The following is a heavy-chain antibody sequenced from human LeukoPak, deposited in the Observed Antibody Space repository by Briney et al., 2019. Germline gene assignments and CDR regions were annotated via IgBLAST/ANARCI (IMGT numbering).Heavy chain of an antibody. CDR3: ARGDLLYYDFWSGYPEGSWFDP. V-gene: IGHV4-39*07. Sequence: SETLSLTCTVSGYSISSSSYYWGWIRQPPGKGLEWIGSIYYSGSTYYNPSLKSRVTISVDTSKNQFSLKLSSVTAADTAVYYCARGDLLYYDFWSGYPEGSWFDPWGQGTLVTVSS. J-gene: IGHJ5*02. CDR1: GYSISSSSYY. CDR2: IYYSGST. D-gene: IGHD3-3*01.